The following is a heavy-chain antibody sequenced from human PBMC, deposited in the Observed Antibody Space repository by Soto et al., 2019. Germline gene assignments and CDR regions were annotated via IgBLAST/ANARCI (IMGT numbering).Heavy chain of an antibody. CDR3: TRGDY. V-gene: IGHV4-31*03. CDR2: ISYSGST. Sequence: QVQLQESGPGLVKPSQTLSLTCNVSGDSMTTVGYYCTWIRQHPGQGLEWIGFISYSGSTYYSSDLKGRIAKSADTSTNQFSLKLNSVTAEDTADYYCTRGDYWGQGTLVTVSS. J-gene: IGHJ4*02. CDR1: GDSMTTVGYY.